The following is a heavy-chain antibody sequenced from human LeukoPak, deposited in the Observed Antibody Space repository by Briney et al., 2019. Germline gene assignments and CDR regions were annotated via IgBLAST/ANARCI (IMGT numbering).Heavy chain of an antibody. D-gene: IGHD3-3*01. V-gene: IGHV3-23*01. CDR1: GFTFSSYA. J-gene: IGHJ3*02. CDR3: AKVKESITIFGVVINDAFDI. Sequence: PGGSLRLSCAASGFTFSSYAMSWVRQAPGKGLGWVSAISGSGGSTYYADSVKGRFTISRDNSKNTLYLQMNSLRAEDTAVYYCAKVKESITIFGVVINDAFDIWGQGTMVTVSS. CDR2: ISGSGGST.